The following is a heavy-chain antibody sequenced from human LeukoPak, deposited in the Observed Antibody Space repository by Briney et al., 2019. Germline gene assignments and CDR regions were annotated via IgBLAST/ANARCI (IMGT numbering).Heavy chain of an antibody. J-gene: IGHJ4*02. V-gene: IGHV1-69*04. CDR1: GGTFSSYA. CDR2: IIPILGIA. D-gene: IGHD6-6*01. CDR3: VTEGQLVGVTFDY. Sequence: ASVKVSCKASGGTFSSYAISWVRQAPGQGLEWMGRIIPILGIANYAQKFQGRVTITADKSTSTAYMELSSLRSEDTAVYYCVTEGQLVGVTFDYWGQGTLVTVSS.